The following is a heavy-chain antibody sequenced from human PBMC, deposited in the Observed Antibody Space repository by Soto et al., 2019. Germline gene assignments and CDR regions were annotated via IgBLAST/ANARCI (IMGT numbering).Heavy chain of an antibody. CDR3: ARHPSDFWFDP. CDR2: IYYSGST. CDR1: GGSISSSSYY. Sequence: SETLSLTCTVSGGSISSSSYYWGWIRQPPGKGLEWIGSIYYSGSTYYNPSLKSRVTVSVDTSKNQFSLKLSSVTAADTAVYYCARHPSDFWFDPWGQGTLVTVSS. V-gene: IGHV4-39*01. J-gene: IGHJ5*02. D-gene: IGHD2-21*02.